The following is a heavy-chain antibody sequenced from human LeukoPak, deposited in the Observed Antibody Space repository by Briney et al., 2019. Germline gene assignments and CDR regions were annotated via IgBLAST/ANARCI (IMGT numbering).Heavy chain of an antibody. J-gene: IGHJ4*02. CDR1: GGSISSGGYY. CDR3: ARDNVVPAARGLQN. Sequence: SETLSLTCTVSGGSISSGGYYWSWIRQQPGKGLEWIGYIYYSGSTYYNPSLESRATITIDTAKYLFCLKLSSVTAADTAVYYCARDNVVPAARGLQNWGQGTLVTVSS. D-gene: IGHD2-2*01. V-gene: IGHV4-31*03. CDR2: IYYSGST.